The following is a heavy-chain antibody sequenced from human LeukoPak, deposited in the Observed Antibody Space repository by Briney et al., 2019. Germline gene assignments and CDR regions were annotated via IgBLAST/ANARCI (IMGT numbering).Heavy chain of an antibody. Sequence: GGSLRLSCAASGFTFSSYGMHWVRQVPGKGLEWVAVISYDGSNKYYADSVKGRFTISRDNSKNTLYLQMNSLRAEDTAVYYCAKGVIRFSGSGYYGMDVWGKGTTVTVSS. J-gene: IGHJ6*04. D-gene: IGHD3-10*01. CDR3: AKGVIRFSGSGYYGMDV. CDR2: ISYDGSNK. V-gene: IGHV3-30*18. CDR1: GFTFSSYG.